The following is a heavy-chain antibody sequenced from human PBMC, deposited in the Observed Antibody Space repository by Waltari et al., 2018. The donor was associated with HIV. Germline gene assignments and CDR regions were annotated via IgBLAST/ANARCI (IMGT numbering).Heavy chain of an antibody. CDR2: FAYSGTS. Sequence: QVQLQESGPGLVKASETLSLPCGVSAYSLHSHYYWPLARQPPGTGLEWIGTFAYSGTSYYNPSLKSRVSISVDTSKNQFSLKLSSVTAADTAVYYCARVGYFYDSGGFVVPHYFESWGQGSLVTVSS. V-gene: IGHV4-38-2*01. CDR3: ARVGYFYDSGGFVVPHYFES. J-gene: IGHJ4*02. D-gene: IGHD3-22*01. CDR1: AYSLHSHYY.